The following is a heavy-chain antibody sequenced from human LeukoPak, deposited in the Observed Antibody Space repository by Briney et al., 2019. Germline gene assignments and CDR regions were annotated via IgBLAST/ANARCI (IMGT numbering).Heavy chain of an antibody. J-gene: IGHJ4*02. CDR1: GFTFSSYA. CDR3: VKGNKAIQLSTGY. V-gene: IGHV3-64D*06. CDR2: ISSNGGST. D-gene: IGHD5-18*01. Sequence: GFLGLSCSASGFTFSSYAMHWVRQAPGKGLEYVSAISSNGGSTYYADSVKGRFTISRGNFKNTLYLQMSSLRAEDTAVYYCVKGNKAIQLSTGYWGQGTLVTVSS.